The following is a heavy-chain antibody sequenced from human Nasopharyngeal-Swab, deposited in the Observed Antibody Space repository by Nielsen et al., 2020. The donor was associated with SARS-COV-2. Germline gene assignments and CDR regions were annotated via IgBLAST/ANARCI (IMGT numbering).Heavy chain of an antibody. CDR1: GFTFSNYR. D-gene: IGHD3-16*01. CDR3: ARDVLYYDRSGHDVFDI. V-gene: IGHV3-48*02. Sequence: GGSLRLSCVVSGFTFSNYRMSWVRQAPGKGLEWVSYISTSSGTIYYADSVKGRFIISRDNGKNSMYLQMNSLRDDDTALYYCARDVLYYDRSGHDVFDIWGQGTMVTVSS. CDR2: ISTSSGTI. J-gene: IGHJ3*02.